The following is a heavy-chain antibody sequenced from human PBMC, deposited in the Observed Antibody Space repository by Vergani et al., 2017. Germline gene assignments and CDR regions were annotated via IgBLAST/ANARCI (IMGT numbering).Heavy chain of an antibody. CDR3: ATERSIVFSELPPSNWFDP. J-gene: IGHJ5*02. D-gene: IGHD2-15*01. V-gene: IGHV1-24*01. CDR2: FDPEDGET. CDR1: GYTLTELS. Sequence: QVQLVQSGAEVNKPGASVKVSCKVSGYTLTELSMHWVRQAPGKGLEWMGGFDPEDGETIYEQKFQGRVTMTEDTSTDTAYMELSSLRSEDTAVYYCATERSIVFSELPPSNWFDPWGQGTLVTVSS.